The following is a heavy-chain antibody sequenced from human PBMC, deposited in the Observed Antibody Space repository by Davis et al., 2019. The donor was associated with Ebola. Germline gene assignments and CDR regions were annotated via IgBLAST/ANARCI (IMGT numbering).Heavy chain of an antibody. D-gene: IGHD3-22*01. J-gene: IGHJ5*02. V-gene: IGHV1-18*01. CDR1: GYTFTSYG. CDR3: ARVITMIVPGWFDP. CDR2: ISAYNGNT. Sequence: ASVKVSCKASGYTFTSYGISWVRQAPGQGLEWMGWISAYNGNTNYAQKLQGRVTMTTDTSTSTAYMELRSLRSDDPAVYYCARVITMIVPGWFDPWGQGTLVTVSS.